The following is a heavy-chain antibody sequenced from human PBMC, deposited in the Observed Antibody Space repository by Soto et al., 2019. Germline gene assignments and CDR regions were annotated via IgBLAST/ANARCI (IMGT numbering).Heavy chain of an antibody. V-gene: IGHV4-30-2*01. CDR1: GGSISRGGYS. CDR2: IYPSGST. J-gene: IGHJ5*02. D-gene: IGHD5-12*01. CDR3: ARALVAHNWFDP. Sequence: SETLSLTCAVSGGSISRGGYSWSWIRQPPGKGLEWIGYIYPSGSTYYNPSLKTRVTVSVDRSKNQFSLKLSSVTAADTAVYYCARALVAHNWFDPWGQGTLVTVSS.